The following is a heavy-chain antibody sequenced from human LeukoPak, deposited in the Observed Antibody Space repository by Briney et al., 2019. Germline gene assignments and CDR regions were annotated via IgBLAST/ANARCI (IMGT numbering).Heavy chain of an antibody. V-gene: IGHV3-23*01. CDR1: GFTFSSYA. D-gene: IGHD6-13*01. CDR3: AKDFFGSGSNWYNYFDY. J-gene: IGHJ4*02. Sequence: PGGSLRLSCAASGFTFSSYAMSWVRQAPGKGLEWVSAISGSGGTTYYADSVKGRFTISRDNSKNTLYLQMNSLRAEDTALYYCAKDFFGSGSNWYNYFDYWGQGTLVTVSS. CDR2: ISGSGGTT.